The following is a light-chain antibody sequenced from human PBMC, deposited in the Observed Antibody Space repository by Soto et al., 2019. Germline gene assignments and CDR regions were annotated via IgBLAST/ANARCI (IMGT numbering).Light chain of an antibody. CDR1: QSVRSY. CDR2: DAS. CDR3: QQYNNWTPT. V-gene: IGKV3-11*01. J-gene: IGKJ1*01. Sequence: EIVLTQSPATLSLSPGERATLSCRASQSVRSYLAWYQQKRGQAPRVXIYDASNRETGIPARFSGSGSGTEFTLTISSLQSEDFAVYYCQQYNNWTPTFGQGTKVDIK.